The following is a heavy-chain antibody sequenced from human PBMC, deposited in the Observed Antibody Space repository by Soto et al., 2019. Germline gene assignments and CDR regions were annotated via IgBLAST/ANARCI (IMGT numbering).Heavy chain of an antibody. CDR2: ISYDGSNK. Sequence: SLRHSWGAAGFTFVNYGVRWVRQAPGKGLEWVAVISYDGSNKYYADSVKGRFTISRDNSKNTLYLQMNSLRAEDTAVYYCAKDPNYSASGSYEPTFDYWGTGPLVTAS. CDR1: GFTFVNYG. D-gene: IGHD3-10*01. CDR3: AKDPNYSASGSYEPTFDY. J-gene: IGHJ4*02. V-gene: IGHV3-30*18.